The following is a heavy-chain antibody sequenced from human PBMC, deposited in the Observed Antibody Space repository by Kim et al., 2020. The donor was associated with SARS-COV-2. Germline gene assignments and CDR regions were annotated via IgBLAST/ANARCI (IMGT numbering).Heavy chain of an antibody. CDR3: ARGLIQLWPNYYYYYGMDV. J-gene: IGHJ6*02. Sequence: SETLSLTCAVYGGSFSGYYWSWIRQPPGKGLEWIGEINHSGSTNYNPSLKSRVTISVDTSKNQFSLKLSSVTAADTAVYYCARGLIQLWPNYYYYYGMDVWGQGTTVTVSS. V-gene: IGHV4-34*01. CDR2: INHSGST. D-gene: IGHD5-18*01. CDR1: GGSFSGYY.